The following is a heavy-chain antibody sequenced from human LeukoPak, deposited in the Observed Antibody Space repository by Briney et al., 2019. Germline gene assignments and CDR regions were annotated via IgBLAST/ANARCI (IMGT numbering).Heavy chain of an antibody. D-gene: IGHD1-26*01. CDR2: ISGSGGST. V-gene: IGHV3-23*01. Sequence: GGSLRLSCAASGFTFSSYAMSWVRQAPGKGLGWVSAISGSGGSTYYADSVKGRFTISRDNSKNTLYLQMNSLRAEDTAVYYCAKDQVGVGATHYFDYWGQGTLVTVSS. J-gene: IGHJ4*02. CDR1: GFTFSSYA. CDR3: AKDQVGVGATHYFDY.